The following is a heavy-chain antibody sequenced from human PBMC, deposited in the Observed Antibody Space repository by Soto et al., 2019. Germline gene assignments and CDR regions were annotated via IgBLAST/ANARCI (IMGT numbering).Heavy chain of an antibody. J-gene: IGHJ6*03. CDR1: GFSFSTYG. V-gene: IGHV3-23*01. D-gene: IGHD3-10*01. CDR3: VKFRGRAYPYYYMDV. Sequence: DVQLLESGGGLAQRGGSLRLSCAASGFSFSTYGMTWVRQAPGKGLEWVSYGGSGGGTYYADAVKGRFTISRDNSKNTLYLQLTSLRAEDTAVYYCVKFRGRAYPYYYMDVWCNGTTVTVSS. CDR2: YGGSGGGT.